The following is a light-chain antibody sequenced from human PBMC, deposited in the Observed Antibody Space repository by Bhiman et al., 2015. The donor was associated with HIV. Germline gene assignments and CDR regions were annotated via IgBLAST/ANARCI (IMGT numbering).Light chain of an antibody. Sequence: QSALTQPASVSGSPGQSITISCTGTSDDIGYYNYVSWYQQHPDKAPKLIIYDVNRRPSGVSNRFSGSKSGNTASLTISGLQAEDEADYYCSSLTSSLTYVFGTGTNVTVL. CDR2: DVN. J-gene: IGLJ1*01. CDR1: SDDIGYYNY. CDR3: SSLTSSLTYV. V-gene: IGLV2-14*03.